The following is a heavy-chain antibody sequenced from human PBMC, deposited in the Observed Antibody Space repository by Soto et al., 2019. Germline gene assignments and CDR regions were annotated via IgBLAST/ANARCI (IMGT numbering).Heavy chain of an antibody. Sequence: SETLSLTCNVSGGSISNYYWTWVRQSPEKGLEWIGYMYYNGNVNYNPSLKSRVTISIDTSKNQFSLTLKSVTAADTAVYYCASGGNWFDPWGQGVLVTVSS. J-gene: IGHJ5*02. D-gene: IGHD3-16*01. CDR2: MYYNGNV. CDR3: ASGGNWFDP. V-gene: IGHV4-59*01. CDR1: GGSISNYY.